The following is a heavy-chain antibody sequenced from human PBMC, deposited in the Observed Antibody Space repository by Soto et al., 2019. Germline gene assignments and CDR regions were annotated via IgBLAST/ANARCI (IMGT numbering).Heavy chain of an antibody. Sequence: PSVPLSHTCRVDEVSFVLYAVYLLNQAPGKGLEWIGEIHHSGSTNYNPSLKSRVTISVDTSKNQFSLKLSSVTAADTAVYYCARGGRYFDWPDYWGQGTLVTVSS. CDR1: EVSFVLYA. CDR3: ARGGRYFDWPDY. V-gene: IGHV4-34*01. D-gene: IGHD3-9*01. J-gene: IGHJ4*02. CDR2: IHHSGST.